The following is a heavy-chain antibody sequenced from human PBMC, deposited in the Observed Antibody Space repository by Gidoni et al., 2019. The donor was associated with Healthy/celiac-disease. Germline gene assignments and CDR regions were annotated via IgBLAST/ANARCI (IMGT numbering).Heavy chain of an antibody. Sequence: FGRIDPSDSYTNYSPSFQGHVTISADKSISTAYLQWSSLKASDTAMYYCARYEAGYYYYYGMDVWGQGTTVTVSS. V-gene: IGHV5-10-1*01. CDR3: ARYEAGYYYYYGMDV. CDR2: IDPSDSYT. J-gene: IGHJ6*02. D-gene: IGHD3-10*01.